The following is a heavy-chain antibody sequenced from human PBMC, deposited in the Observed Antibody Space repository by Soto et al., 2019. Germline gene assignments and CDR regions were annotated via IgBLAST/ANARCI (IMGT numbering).Heavy chain of an antibody. J-gene: IGHJ5*02. V-gene: IGHV4-30-4*01. CDR3: ARVRTGSSWYPPWFDP. CDR1: GGSISSGDYY. Sequence: TSETLSLTCTVSGGSISSGDYYWSWIRQPPGKGLEWIGYIYYSGSTYYNPSLKSRVTISVDTSKNQFSLKLSSVTAADTAVYYCARVRTGSSWYPPWFDPWGQGTLVTVSS. D-gene: IGHD6-13*01. CDR2: IYYSGST.